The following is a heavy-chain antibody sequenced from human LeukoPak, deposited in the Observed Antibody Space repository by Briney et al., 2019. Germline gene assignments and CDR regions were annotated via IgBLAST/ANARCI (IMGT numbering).Heavy chain of an antibody. J-gene: IGHJ6*03. D-gene: IGHD6-13*01. Sequence: SQTLSLTCAISGDSVSSNSAAWNWIRQSPSRGLEWLGRTYYRSKWYNDYAVSVKSQITINPDTSKNQFSLQLNSVAPEDTAVYYCARGSSSSWYSYYYYYMDVWGKGTTVTVSS. CDR1: GDSVSSNSAA. CDR3: ARGSSSSWYSYYYYYMDV. V-gene: IGHV6-1*01. CDR2: TYYRSKWYN.